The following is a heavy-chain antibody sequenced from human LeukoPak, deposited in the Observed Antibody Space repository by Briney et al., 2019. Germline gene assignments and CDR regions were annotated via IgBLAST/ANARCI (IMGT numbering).Heavy chain of an antibody. CDR1: GFTFSSYG. V-gene: IGHV3-30*03. Sequence: GGSLRLSCAASGFTFSSYGMHWVRQAPGKGLEWVAVISYDGSNKYYADSVKGRFTISRDNSKNTLYLQMNSLRAEDTAVYYRARDPTGTYWFDPWGQGTLVTVSS. CDR3: ARDPTGTYWFDP. J-gene: IGHJ5*02. D-gene: IGHD4-17*01. CDR2: ISYDGSNK.